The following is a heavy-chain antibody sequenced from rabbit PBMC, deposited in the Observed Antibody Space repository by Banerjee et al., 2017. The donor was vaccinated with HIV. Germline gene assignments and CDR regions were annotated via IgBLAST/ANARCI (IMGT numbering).Heavy chain of an antibody. D-gene: IGHD4-2*01. Sequence: QSLEESGGDLVKPGASLTLTCTASGFSFSSSYWICWVRQAPGKGLEWIGCIYTSSGSTWYASWVNGRFTISSHNAQNTLYLQLNSLTAADTATYFCTRNWELWGPGTLVTVS. CDR2: IYTSSGST. J-gene: IGHJ4*01. CDR3: TRNWEL. V-gene: IGHV1S40*01. CDR1: GFSFSSSYW.